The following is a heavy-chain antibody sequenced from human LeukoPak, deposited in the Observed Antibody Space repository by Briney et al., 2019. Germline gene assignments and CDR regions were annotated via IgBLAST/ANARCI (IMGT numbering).Heavy chain of an antibody. J-gene: IGHJ5*02. D-gene: IGHD3-10*01. CDR3: ARAWPQYYYGSGTRWFDP. CDR1: GGSFSGYY. Sequence: SETLPLTCAVYGGSFSGYYWSWIRQPPGKGLEWIGEINHSGSTNYNPSLKSRVTISVDTSKNQFSLKLSSVTAADTAVYYCARAWPQYYYGSGTRWFDPWGQGTLVTVSS. CDR2: INHSGST. V-gene: IGHV4-34*01.